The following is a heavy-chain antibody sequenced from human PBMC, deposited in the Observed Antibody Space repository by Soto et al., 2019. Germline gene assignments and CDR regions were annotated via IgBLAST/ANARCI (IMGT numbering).Heavy chain of an antibody. CDR2: ISGSTINI. J-gene: IGHJ4*02. V-gene: IGHV3-21*01. CDR3: ARGYNYFDY. CDR1: GFAFSTYT. D-gene: IGHD1-1*01. Sequence: EVQLEESGGGLVKPGGSLRLSCAASGFAFSTYTMNWVRQAPGKGLEWVSSISGSTINIYSADSLKGRFTISRDNAKNSLYLQLNSLRAEDTAVYYGARGYNYFDYWGQGTLVTVSS.